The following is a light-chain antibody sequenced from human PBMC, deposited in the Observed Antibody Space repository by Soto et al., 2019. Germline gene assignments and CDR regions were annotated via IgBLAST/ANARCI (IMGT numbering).Light chain of an antibody. CDR1: QSVGNNY. CDR3: QQYVSSPLT. Sequence: EIVLTQSPGTLSLSPGESATLSCRASQSVGNNYLAWYQQKPGQAPRLLIYGASSRATGIPDRFRGSGSGTDFTLTISKLEPKDFAGYYCQQYVSSPLTFGGGTKVEIK. V-gene: IGKV3-20*01. CDR2: GAS. J-gene: IGKJ4*01.